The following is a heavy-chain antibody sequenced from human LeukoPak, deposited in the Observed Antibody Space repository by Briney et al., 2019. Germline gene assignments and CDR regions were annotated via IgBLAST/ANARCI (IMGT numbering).Heavy chain of an antibody. CDR2: ISSSGSTI. D-gene: IGHD6-13*01. V-gene: IGHV3-11*04. Sequence: KPGGSLRLFCAASGFTFSDYYMSWIRQAPGKGLEWVSYISSSGSTIYYADSVKGRFTISRDNAKNSLYLQMNSLRAEDTAVYYCARDDSSSWSYNWFDPWGQGTLVTVSS. CDR3: ARDDSSSWSYNWFDP. CDR1: GFTFSDYY. J-gene: IGHJ5*02.